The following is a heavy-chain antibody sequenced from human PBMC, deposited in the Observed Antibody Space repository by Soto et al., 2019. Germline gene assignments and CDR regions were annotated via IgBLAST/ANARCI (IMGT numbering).Heavy chain of an antibody. J-gene: IGHJ6*02. CDR3: ARDARRRDGYNEGGMDV. V-gene: IGHV1-69*13. CDR2: IIPIFGTA. D-gene: IGHD5-12*01. Sequence: WASVKVSCKASGGTFSSYAISWVRQAPGQGLEWMGGIIPIFGTANYAQKFQGRVTITADESTSTAYMELSSLRSEDTAVYYCARDARRRDGYNEGGMDVWGQGTTVTVSS. CDR1: GGTFSSYA.